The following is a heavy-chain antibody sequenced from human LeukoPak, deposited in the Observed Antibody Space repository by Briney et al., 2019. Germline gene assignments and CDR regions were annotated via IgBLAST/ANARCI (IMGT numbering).Heavy chain of an antibody. CDR1: GGSISSYF. Sequence: SETLSLTCAVSGGSISSYFWTWIRQPAGKGLEWIGRISTSGSTNYNPSLKSRVSMSLDTSKNQLSLKLSSVTAADASVYYCARHHQHALTMISWTVGYWGQGTLVTVSS. CDR2: ISTSGST. CDR3: ARHHQHALTMISWTVGY. J-gene: IGHJ4*02. V-gene: IGHV4-4*07. D-gene: IGHD3-22*01.